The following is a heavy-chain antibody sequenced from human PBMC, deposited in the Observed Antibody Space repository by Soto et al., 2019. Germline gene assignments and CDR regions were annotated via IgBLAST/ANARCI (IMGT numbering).Heavy chain of an antibody. V-gene: IGHV4-34*01. J-gene: IGHJ4*02. CDR3: ARVGYYYDSSGYPLPQNFDY. Sequence: SETLSLTCAVYGGSFSGYYWSWIRQPPGKGLEWIGEINHSGSTNYNPSLKSRVTISVDTSKNQFSLKLSSVTAADTAVYYCARVGYYYDSSGYPLPQNFDYWGQGTLVTVSS. CDR2: INHSGST. CDR1: GGSFSGYY. D-gene: IGHD3-22*01.